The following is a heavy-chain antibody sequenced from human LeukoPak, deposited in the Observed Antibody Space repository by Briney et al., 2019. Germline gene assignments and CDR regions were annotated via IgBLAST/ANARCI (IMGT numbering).Heavy chain of an antibody. CDR3: ARQEAVGATQYFQH. CDR1: GDSISSYY. J-gene: IGHJ1*01. D-gene: IGHD1-26*01. V-gene: IGHV4-59*08. Sequence: PSETLSLTCTVSGDSISSYYWSWIRQPPGKGLEWIGYIYYTGSTNYNPSLKSRVTISVDTSKNQFSLKLSSVTAADTAVCYCARQEAVGATQYFQHWGQGTLVTVSS. CDR2: IYYTGST.